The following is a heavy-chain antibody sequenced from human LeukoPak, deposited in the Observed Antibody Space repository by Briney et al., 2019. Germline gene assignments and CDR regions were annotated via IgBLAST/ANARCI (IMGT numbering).Heavy chain of an antibody. J-gene: IGHJ4*02. CDR2: ISSSGSTI. CDR1: GFTFSRYW. Sequence: GGSLRLSCVASGFTFSRYWMSWIRQAPGKGLEWVSYISSSGSTIYYADSVKGRFTISRDNAKNSLYLQMNSLRAEDTAVYYCAKATNWYSFDYWGQGTLVTVSS. D-gene: IGHD7-27*01. V-gene: IGHV3-11*01. CDR3: AKATNWYSFDY.